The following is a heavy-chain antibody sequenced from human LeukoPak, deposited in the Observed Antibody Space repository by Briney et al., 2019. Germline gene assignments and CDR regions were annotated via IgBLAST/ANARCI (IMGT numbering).Heavy chain of an antibody. D-gene: IGHD3-22*01. CDR2: IYSGGST. V-gene: IGHV3-53*04. CDR3: AGDGYDSSGYSNYFDY. Sequence: GGSLRLSCAASGFTVSSNYMSWVRQAPGKGLEWVSVIYSGGSTYYADSVKGRFTISRHNSKNTLYLQMNSLRAEDTAVYYCAGDGYDSSGYSNYFDYWGQGTLVTVSS. CDR1: GFTVSSNY. J-gene: IGHJ4*02.